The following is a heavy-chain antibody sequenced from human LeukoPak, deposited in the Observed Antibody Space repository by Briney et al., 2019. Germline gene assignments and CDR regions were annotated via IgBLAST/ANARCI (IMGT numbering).Heavy chain of an antibody. J-gene: IGHJ5*02. Sequence: GGSLRLSCAASGFTFSSYAMSWVRQAPATGLEWVSAISGSGGSTYYADSVKGRFTISRDNSKNTLYLQMNSLRAEDTAVYYCATLDYIGYCSSTSCDEGYTWFDPWGQGTLVTVSS. CDR3: ATLDYIGYCSSTSCDEGYTWFDP. CDR1: GFTFSSYA. CDR2: ISGSGGST. D-gene: IGHD2-2*01. V-gene: IGHV3-23*01.